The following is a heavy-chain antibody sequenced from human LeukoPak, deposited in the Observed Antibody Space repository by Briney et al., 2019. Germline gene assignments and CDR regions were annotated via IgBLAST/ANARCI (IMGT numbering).Heavy chain of an antibody. D-gene: IGHD3-10*01. J-gene: IGHJ3*02. CDR2: IWYDGSNK. V-gene: IGHV3-33*01. CDR3: ARDDPGVPNAFDI. CDR1: GFTFSSYG. Sequence: GGSLRLSCAASGFTFSSYGMHWVRQAPGKGLEWVAVIWYDGSNKYYADSVKGRFTISRDNSKNTLYPQMNSLRAEDTAVYYCARDDPGVPNAFDIWGQGTMVTVSS.